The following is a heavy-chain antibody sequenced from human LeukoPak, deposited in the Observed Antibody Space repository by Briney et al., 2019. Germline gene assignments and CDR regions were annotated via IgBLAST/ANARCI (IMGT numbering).Heavy chain of an antibody. J-gene: IGHJ4*02. D-gene: IGHD5-24*01. CDR3: ARGRDNLDY. V-gene: IGHV4-59*01. CDR2: MFSSGTT. CDR1: GASIGGYS. Sequence: PSETLSLTCTVSGASIGGYSWSWVRQTPGKRLEWIAYMFSSGTTKYSPSLKSRVTISLDTSKNQASLNLRTVTAADTAMYYCARGRDNLDYWGQGIHVTVSS.